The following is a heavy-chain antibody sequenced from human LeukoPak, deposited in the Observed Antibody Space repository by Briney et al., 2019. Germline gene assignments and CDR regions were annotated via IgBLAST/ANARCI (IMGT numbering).Heavy chain of an antibody. CDR2: IGTAGDT. V-gene: IGHV3-13*04. D-gene: IGHD3-10*01. CDR1: GFTFSSYD. J-gene: IGHJ3*02. Sequence: GGSLRLSCAASGFTFSSYDMHWVRHATGKGLEWVSAIGTAGDTYYPGSVKGRFTISRENAKNSLYLQMNSLRAGDTAVYYCAREVRGGFAFDIWGQGTMVTVSS. CDR3: AREVRGGFAFDI.